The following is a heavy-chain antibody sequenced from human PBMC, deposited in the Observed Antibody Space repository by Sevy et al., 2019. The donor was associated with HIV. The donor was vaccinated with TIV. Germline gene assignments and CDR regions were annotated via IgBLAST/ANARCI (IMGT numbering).Heavy chain of an antibody. D-gene: IGHD3-16*01. Sequence: KQSQTLSLTCAISGDSVSSDSTGWNWIRQSPSRGLEWLGRTHYRSKWYNDYAVSVKGRITINPDTSKNQFSLQLNSVTPEDTAVYFCARGFLQGGFDSRGQGTLVTVSS. CDR3: ARGFLQGGFDS. CDR2: THYRSKWYN. V-gene: IGHV6-1*01. CDR1: GDSVSSDSTG. J-gene: IGHJ4*02.